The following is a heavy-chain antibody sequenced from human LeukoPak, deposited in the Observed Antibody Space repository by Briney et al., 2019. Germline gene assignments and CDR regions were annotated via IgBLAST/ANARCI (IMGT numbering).Heavy chain of an antibody. Sequence: KPSETLSLTCTVSDGSISSYYWSWIRQPAGKGLEWIGRIYTSGSTNYNASLKSRVSMSVDTSKNQFSLKLSSVTAADTAVFYCARENSGSYREFDYWGQGTLVTVSS. CDR2: IYTSGST. D-gene: IGHD1-26*01. V-gene: IGHV4-4*07. CDR1: DGSISSYY. J-gene: IGHJ4*02. CDR3: ARENSGSYREFDY.